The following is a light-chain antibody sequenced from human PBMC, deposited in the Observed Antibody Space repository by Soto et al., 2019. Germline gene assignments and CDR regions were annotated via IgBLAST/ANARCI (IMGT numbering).Light chain of an antibody. J-gene: IGKJ1*01. Sequence: DIQMTQSPSILSASVGDRVTITCRASQSISSWLAWYQQKPGKAPNLLIHKASHLESGVPSRFSGSGSGTEFSLTISSLQPEDFAAYYCQQSYNAPRTFGQGTKVDIK. V-gene: IGKV1-5*03. CDR3: QQSYNAPRT. CDR2: KAS. CDR1: QSISSW.